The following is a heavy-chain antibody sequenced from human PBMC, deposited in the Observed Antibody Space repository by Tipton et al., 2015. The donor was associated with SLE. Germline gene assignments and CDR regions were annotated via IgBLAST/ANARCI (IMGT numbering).Heavy chain of an antibody. J-gene: IGHJ6*02. D-gene: IGHD1-26*01. V-gene: IGHV3-23*01. CDR3: ARDGGTSYYYYGMDV. CDR2: ISGTGDNT. CDR1: GLTLNNYA. Sequence: GSLRLSCAASGLTLNNYAMSWVRQGPGKGLEWVSAISGTGDNTYYADPVKGRFTISRDSSKNTLYLQMNSLKTEDTAVYYCARDGGTSYYYYGMDVWGQGTTVTVSS.